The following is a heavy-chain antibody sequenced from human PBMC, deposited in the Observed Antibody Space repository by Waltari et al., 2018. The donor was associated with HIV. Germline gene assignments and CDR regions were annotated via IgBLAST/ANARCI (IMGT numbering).Heavy chain of an antibody. CDR2: INSDGGDA. D-gene: IGHD3-3*01. CDR1: GFSFSDYW. J-gene: IGHJ6*02. CDR3: ARDDYDFWSGPRRDKNYGMDV. V-gene: IGHV3-74*01. Sequence: LVQSGGGLVQPGGSLRLSCAASGFSFSDYWMHWVRQGPWKGLEWVSRINSDGGDATYADSVKGRFTVSRDNAKNTLFLEMSSLRVEDTAVYYCARDDYDFWSGPRRDKNYGMDVWGQGTAVTVSS.